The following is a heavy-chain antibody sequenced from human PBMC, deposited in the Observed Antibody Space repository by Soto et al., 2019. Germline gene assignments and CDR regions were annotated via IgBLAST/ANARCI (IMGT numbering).Heavy chain of an antibody. CDR2: ISAYNGNT. CDR1: GYTFTSDG. V-gene: IGHV1-18*01. Sequence: ALVKVSCKGSGYTFTSDGISCVRQAPGQGLEWMGWISAYNGNTNYAQKLQGRVTMTTDTSTSTAYMELRSLRSDDTAVYYCARVGLGYCSGGSCWSHDAFDIWGQGTMVTVSS. D-gene: IGHD2-15*01. CDR3: ARVGLGYCSGGSCWSHDAFDI. J-gene: IGHJ3*02.